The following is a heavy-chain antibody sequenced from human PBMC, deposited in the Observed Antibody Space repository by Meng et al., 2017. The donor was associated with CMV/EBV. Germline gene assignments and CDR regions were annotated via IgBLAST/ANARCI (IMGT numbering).Heavy chain of an antibody. CDR1: GFTFSSYS. D-gene: IGHD2-2*02. V-gene: IGHV3-21*01. J-gene: IGHJ6*02. Sequence: GGSLRLSCAASGFTFSSYSMNWVRQAPAKGLEWVSSISSSSYIYYSDSVKGRFTISRDNAKNSLYLQKNSLRAEDTAVYYCARVKCSSTSCYIRDYYYGMDVWGQGTTVTVSS. CDR3: ARVKCSSTSCYIRDYYYGMDV. CDR2: ISSSSYI.